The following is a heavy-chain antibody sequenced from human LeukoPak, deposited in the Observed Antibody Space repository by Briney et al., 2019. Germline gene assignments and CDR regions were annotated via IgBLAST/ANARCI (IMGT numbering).Heavy chain of an antibody. CDR2: ISSSGSTI. J-gene: IGHJ6*03. CDR3: ARVDRGDSSGYYYNYYYYYYMDV. CDR1: GFTFSDYY. Sequence: GGSLRLSCAASGFTFSDYYMSWIRQAPGKGLEWVSYISSSGSTIYYADSVKGRFTISRDNAKNSLYLQMNSLRAEDTAVYYCARVDRGDSSGYYYNYYYYYYMDVWGKGTTVTVSS. V-gene: IGHV3-11*01. D-gene: IGHD3-22*01.